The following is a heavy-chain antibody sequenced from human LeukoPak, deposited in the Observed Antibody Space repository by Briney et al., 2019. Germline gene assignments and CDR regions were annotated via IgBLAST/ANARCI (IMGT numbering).Heavy chain of an antibody. J-gene: IGHJ4*02. CDR1: GYRFTSYW. CDR2: IYPGDSDT. CDR3: ARHRFYDETTRGFGY. V-gene: IGHV5-51*01. Sequence: GESLKISCKGSGYRFTSYWIGWVRQMPGKGLEWMGIIYPGDSDTRYSPSFQGQVTISADKSISTAYLQWSSLKASDTAMYYCARHRFYDETTRGFGYWGQGTLVTVSS. D-gene: IGHD2/OR15-2a*01.